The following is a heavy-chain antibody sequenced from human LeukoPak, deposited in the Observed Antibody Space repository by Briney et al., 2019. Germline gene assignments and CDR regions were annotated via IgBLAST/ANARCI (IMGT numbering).Heavy chain of an antibody. D-gene: IGHD3-10*01. V-gene: IGHV1-3*01. CDR1: GYPFISYV. Sequence: ASVKVSCKASGYPFISYVIHWVRQAPGQRLEWMGWINPDNGNAEYSQKFQGRITITRDPSATTAYMELSSLGSEDMAMYYCAKDRGGTGDFDYWGQGTLVTVSS. J-gene: IGHJ4*02. CDR2: INPDNGNA. CDR3: AKDRGGTGDFDY.